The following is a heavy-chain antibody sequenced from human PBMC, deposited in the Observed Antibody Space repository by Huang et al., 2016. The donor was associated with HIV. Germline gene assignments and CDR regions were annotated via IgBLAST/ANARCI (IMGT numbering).Heavy chain of an antibody. CDR1: GGTFSKYA. V-gene: IGHV1-69*13. D-gene: IGHD4-17*01. CDR2: ISPRCGTP. Sequence: QVQLVQSGAEVKTPGSSVKVSCKASGGTFSKYAISWVGQAPGQGLEWMGGISPRCGTPNYERKFQGRVTITADDSTSTTYVEVSSLRSEDTALYYCARGQLGSYGDYDVLYWGQGTLVTVSS. J-gene: IGHJ4*02. CDR3: ARGQLGSYGDYDVLY.